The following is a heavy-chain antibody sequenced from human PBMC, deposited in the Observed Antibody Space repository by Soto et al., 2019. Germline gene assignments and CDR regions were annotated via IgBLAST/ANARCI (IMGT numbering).Heavy chain of an antibody. J-gene: IGHJ4*02. CDR3: ARDGWLLVDY. CDR1: GFMFSSYA. V-gene: IGHV3-30-3*01. D-gene: IGHD5-12*01. Sequence: QVQLVESGGGVVQPGRSLRLSCAASGFMFSSYAMHWVRQAPGKGLEWVAVKTYDGSNKYYADSVKGRFNISRDNSKDTQYLQMNSLRAEDTAVYYCARDGWLLVDYWGQGTLVTVSS. CDR2: KTYDGSNK.